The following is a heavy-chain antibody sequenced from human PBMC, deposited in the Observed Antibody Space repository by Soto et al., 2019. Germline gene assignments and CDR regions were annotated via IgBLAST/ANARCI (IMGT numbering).Heavy chain of an antibody. J-gene: IGHJ3*02. CDR1: GFTFSNSA. CDR3: ARKSRLDAFDI. Sequence: PGGSLRLSCAASGFTFSNSAMTWARQAPGKGLEWVSAISESGATIFYADSVKGRFTVSRDNSRNTLYLQMNSLRVDDTAVYYCARKSRLDAFDIWGQGTMVTVSS. CDR2: ISESGATI. D-gene: IGHD6-25*01. V-gene: IGHV3-23*01.